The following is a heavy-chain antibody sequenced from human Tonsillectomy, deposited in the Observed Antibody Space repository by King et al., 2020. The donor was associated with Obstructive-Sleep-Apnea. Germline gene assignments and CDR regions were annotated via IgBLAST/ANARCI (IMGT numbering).Heavy chain of an antibody. CDR1: GYTFTNYG. CDR2: ISAYSTNM. Sequence: QAQLVQSGAEVKKPGASVKVSCKASGYTFTNYGISWVRQAPGQGLEWMGWISAYSTNMKYTQKLQGRVTMTTDTSTTTAYMELRSLRSDDTAVYYCARASYYDNSDYYYVSGAPDYWGQGTLVTVSS. D-gene: IGHD3-22*01. J-gene: IGHJ4*02. CDR3: ARASYYDNSDYYYVSGAPDY. V-gene: IGHV1-18*04.